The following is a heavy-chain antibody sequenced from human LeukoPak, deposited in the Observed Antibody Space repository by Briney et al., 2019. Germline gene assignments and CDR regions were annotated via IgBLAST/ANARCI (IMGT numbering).Heavy chain of an antibody. CDR1: GCIFSSYT. CDR3: ARDFLAAGDY. CDR2: INSGSTNP. V-gene: IGHV3-21*01. J-gene: IGHJ4*02. Sequence: GGSPRLSCEASGCIFSSYTMNWIRQAPGKGLEWVASINSGSTNPYYADSVKGRFTISRDDAKKSLYLQMTSLRVEDTSVYYCARDFLAAGDYWGQGTLVTVSS. D-gene: IGHD6-13*01.